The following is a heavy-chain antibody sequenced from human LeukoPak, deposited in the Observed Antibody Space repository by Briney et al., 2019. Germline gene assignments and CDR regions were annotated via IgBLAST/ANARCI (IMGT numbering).Heavy chain of an antibody. V-gene: IGHV1-24*01. D-gene: IGHD3-3*01. CDR2: FDPEDGET. CDR1: GYTLTELS. CDR3: ARVLRFLEWRRKYYFDY. J-gene: IGHJ4*02. Sequence: ASVKVSCKVSGYTLTELSMHWVRQAPGKGLEWMGGFDPEDGETIYAQKFQGRVTMTRDTSISTAYMELSRLRSDDTAVYYCARVLRFLEWRRKYYFDYWGQGTLVTVSS.